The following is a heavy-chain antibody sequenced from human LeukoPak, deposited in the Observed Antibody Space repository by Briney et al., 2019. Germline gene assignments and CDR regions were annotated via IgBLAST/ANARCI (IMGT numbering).Heavy chain of an antibody. Sequence: GGSLRLSCAASGFTFSSYEMNWVRQAPGKGLEWVSFISSSGSAIHYADSVRGRFTISRDNAKNSLYLQMSRLRAEDTAVYYCARVDNWGSDWFFDLWGRGTLVTVSS. J-gene: IGHJ2*01. D-gene: IGHD7-27*01. CDR1: GFTFSSYE. CDR3: ARVDNWGSDWFFDL. CDR2: ISSSGSAI. V-gene: IGHV3-48*03.